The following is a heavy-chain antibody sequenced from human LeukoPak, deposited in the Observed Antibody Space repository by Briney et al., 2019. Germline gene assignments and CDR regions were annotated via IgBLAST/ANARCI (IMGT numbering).Heavy chain of an antibody. J-gene: IGHJ4*02. Sequence: SETLSLTCTVSGGSISTYYWSWVRQPPGKGLEWIGCVSDTGSTNYSPSLKSRVTISVDTSENQFSLELNSVTAPDTAVYYCGRLDYYESGKTDSWGQGILVTVSS. V-gene: IGHV4-59*08. CDR3: GRLDYYESGKTDS. CDR1: GGSISTYY. D-gene: IGHD3-10*01. CDR2: VSDTGST.